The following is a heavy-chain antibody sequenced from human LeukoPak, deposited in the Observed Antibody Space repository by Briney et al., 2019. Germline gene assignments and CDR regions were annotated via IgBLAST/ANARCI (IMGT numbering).Heavy chain of an antibody. Sequence: GESLKISSKGSGYSFTSYWIGWVRQMPGKGLEWMGIIYPGDSDTRYSPSFQGQVTISADKSISTAYLQWSSLKASDTAMYYCARGGSYRDHYYYYMDVWGKGTTVTVSS. D-gene: IGHD1-26*01. J-gene: IGHJ6*03. CDR1: GYSFTSYW. CDR3: ARGGSYRDHYYYYMDV. V-gene: IGHV5-51*01. CDR2: IYPGDSDT.